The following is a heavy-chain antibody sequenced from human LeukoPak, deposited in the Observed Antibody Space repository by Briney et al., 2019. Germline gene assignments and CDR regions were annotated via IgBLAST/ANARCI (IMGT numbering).Heavy chain of an antibody. Sequence: SVKVSCKASGYTFTGYYMHWVRQAPGQGLEWMGRIIPILGIANYAQKFQGRVTITADKSTSTAYMELSSLRSEDTAVYYCARVGIQLWFRYFDYWGQGTLVTVSS. V-gene: IGHV1-69*04. D-gene: IGHD5-18*01. CDR1: GYTFTGYY. J-gene: IGHJ4*02. CDR3: ARVGIQLWFRYFDY. CDR2: IIPILGIA.